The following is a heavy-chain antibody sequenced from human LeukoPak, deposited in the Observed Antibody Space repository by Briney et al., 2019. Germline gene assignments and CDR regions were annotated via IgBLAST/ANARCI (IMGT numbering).Heavy chain of an antibody. Sequence: GSLRLSCAASGFTFSSYAMSWVRQAPGKGLEWVSGISGSGGSTYYADSVKGRFTISRDNSKNTLYLQMNSLRAEDTAVYYCAKDGSGSHYPLLYWGQGTLVTVSS. CDR2: ISGSGGST. D-gene: IGHD3-10*01. V-gene: IGHV3-23*01. J-gene: IGHJ4*02. CDR3: AKDGSGSHYPLLY. CDR1: GFTFSSYA.